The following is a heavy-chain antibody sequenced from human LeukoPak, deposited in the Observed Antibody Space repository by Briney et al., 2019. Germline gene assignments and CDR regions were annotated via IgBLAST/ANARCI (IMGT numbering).Heavy chain of an antibody. CDR3: ARETFYNSIVYFDY. V-gene: IGHV3-7*01. CDR2: IKQDGSEK. CDR1: GFTFSNYW. D-gene: IGHD2/OR15-2a*01. J-gene: IGHJ4*02. Sequence: AGGSLRLSCAASGFTFSNYWMSWVRQAPGKGLEWVANIKQDGSEKHYVDSVKGRFTISTDNAKNSLDLQMNSLRAEDTAVYYCARETFYNSIVYFDYWCQETLVTVS.